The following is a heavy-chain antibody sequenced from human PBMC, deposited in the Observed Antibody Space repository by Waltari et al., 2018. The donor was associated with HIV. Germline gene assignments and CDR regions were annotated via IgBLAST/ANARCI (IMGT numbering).Heavy chain of an antibody. Sequence: QVQLQESGPGLGKPSPTLSLTGTVSGGSISSGGHYWSWIRPHPGKGLEWIGYIYYSGSTYYNPSLKSRVSISVDMSKNLFSLKLTSGTAADTAVYYCARARGIPGAFFDYWGQGTLVTVSS. J-gene: IGHJ4*02. CDR1: GGSISSGGHY. V-gene: IGHV4-31*03. CDR3: ARARGIPGAFFDY. CDR2: IYYSGST. D-gene: IGHD1-26*01.